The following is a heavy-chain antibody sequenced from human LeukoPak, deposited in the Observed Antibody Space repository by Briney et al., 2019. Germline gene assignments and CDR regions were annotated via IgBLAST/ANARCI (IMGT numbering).Heavy chain of an antibody. CDR1: GFTFSSYS. CDR2: ISGSGSTI. V-gene: IGHV3-48*01. J-gene: IGHJ4*02. D-gene: IGHD2-8*02. CDR3: ARVGRTGVYYY. Sequence: PGGSLRLSCAASGFTFSSYSMNWVRQAPGKGLEWVSYISGSGSTIYYADSVKGRFTISRDSAKNSLYLQMNSLRAEDTAVYYCARVGRTGVYYYWGQGTLVTVSS.